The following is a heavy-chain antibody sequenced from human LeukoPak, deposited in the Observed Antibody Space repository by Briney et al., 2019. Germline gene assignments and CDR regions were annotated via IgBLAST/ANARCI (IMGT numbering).Heavy chain of an antibody. Sequence: ASVKVSCKASGYTFTGYYMHWVRQAPGQGLEWMGWINPNSGGTNYAQKFQGRVTMTRDTSISTAYMELSRLRSDDTAVYYCARDLPKGYSGYDWNYWGQGTLVTASS. J-gene: IGHJ4*02. CDR2: INPNSGGT. V-gene: IGHV1-2*02. CDR1: GYTFTGYY. D-gene: IGHD5-12*01. CDR3: ARDLPKGYSGYDWNY.